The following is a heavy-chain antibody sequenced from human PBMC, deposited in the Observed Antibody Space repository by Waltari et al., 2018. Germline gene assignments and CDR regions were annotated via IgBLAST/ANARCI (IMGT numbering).Heavy chain of an antibody. D-gene: IGHD3-3*01. CDR1: GGSISSYY. CDR2: IYTSGST. CDR3: ARDQDDFWSGYYDY. Sequence: QVQLQESGPGLVKPSETLSLTCTVSGGSISSYYWSWIRQPAGKGLEWIGRIYTSGSTTYNPSLKSRVTMSVDTSKNQFSRKLSSVTAADTAVYYCARDQDDFWSGYYDYWGQGTLVTVSS. V-gene: IGHV4-4*07. J-gene: IGHJ4*02.